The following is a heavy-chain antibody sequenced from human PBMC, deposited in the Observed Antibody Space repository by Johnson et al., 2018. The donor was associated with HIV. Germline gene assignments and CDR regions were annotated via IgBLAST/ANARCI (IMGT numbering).Heavy chain of an antibody. CDR1: GFTFSSYD. CDR3: GRDINYSNYVTDAFDI. V-gene: IGHV3-13*01. Sequence: VQLVESGGGLVQPGGSLRLSCAASGFTFSSYDMHWVRQATGKGLEWVSAIGTAGATYYPGSVKGRFTISRENAENSLYLQMNSLRAEDTAVYYCGRDINYSNYVTDAFDIWGQGTVVTVSS. D-gene: IGHD4-11*01. CDR2: IGTAGAT. J-gene: IGHJ3*02.